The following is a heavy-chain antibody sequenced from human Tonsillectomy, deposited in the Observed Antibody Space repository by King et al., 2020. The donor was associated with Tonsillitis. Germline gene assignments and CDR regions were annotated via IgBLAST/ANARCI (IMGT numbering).Heavy chain of an antibody. J-gene: IGHJ4*02. CDR2: IKQDGSEK. CDR3: AREGLVGAPPAAIEVIDY. V-gene: IGHV3-7*01. D-gene: IGHD1-26*01. Sequence: VQLVESGGGLVQPGGSLRLSCAASGFTFSSYWMSWVRQAPGKGLEWVANIKQDGSEKYYVDSVKGRFTISRDNAKNSLYLQMNSLRAEDTAVYYCAREGLVGAPPAAIEVIDYWGRGTLVTVSS. CDR1: GFTFSSYW.